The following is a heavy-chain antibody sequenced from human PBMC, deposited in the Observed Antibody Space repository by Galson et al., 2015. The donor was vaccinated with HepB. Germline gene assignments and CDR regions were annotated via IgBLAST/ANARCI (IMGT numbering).Heavy chain of an antibody. D-gene: IGHD3-10*01. V-gene: IGHV3-23*01. CDR1: GFTFNNYA. J-gene: IGHJ6*02. Sequence: SLRLSCAASGFTFNNYAMSWVRQAPGKGLQWVSAISHDGGSTYYADSVKGRFIISRDNSKNTLDLQMDSLRAEDTAVYYCARAPGPYYYGSYGMDVWGQGTTVTVSS. CDR2: ISHDGGST. CDR3: ARAPGPYYYGSYGMDV.